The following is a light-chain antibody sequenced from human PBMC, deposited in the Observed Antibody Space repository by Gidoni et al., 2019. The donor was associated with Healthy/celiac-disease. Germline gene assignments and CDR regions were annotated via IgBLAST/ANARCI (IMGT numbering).Light chain of an antibody. CDR2: LGS. Sequence: DIVMTQSPLSLPVTPGEPASISCRSSQSLLHSNGYNYLDWYLQKPGQSPQLLIYLGSNRASGVPDRFSGSGSGTDFTLKISRVEAEDVGVYYCMQALQTPWYTFXXXTKLEIK. CDR1: QSLLHSNGYNY. V-gene: IGKV2-28*01. J-gene: IGKJ2*01. CDR3: MQALQTPWYT.